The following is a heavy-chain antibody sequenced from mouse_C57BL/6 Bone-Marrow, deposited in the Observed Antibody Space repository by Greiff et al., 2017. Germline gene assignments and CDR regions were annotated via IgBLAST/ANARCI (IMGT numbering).Heavy chain of an antibody. V-gene: IGHV1-9*01. J-gene: IGHJ2*01. CDR2: ILPGSGST. Sequence: LMKPGASVKLSCKATGHTFTGYWIAWVKQRPGHGLEWIGEILPGSGSTNYNEKFKGKATFTADTSSNTAYMQLSSLTTEDSAIYYCAREPRQLRPHYFDYWGQGTTLTVSS. D-gene: IGHD3-2*02. CDR1: GHTFTGYW. CDR3: AREPRQLRPHYFDY.